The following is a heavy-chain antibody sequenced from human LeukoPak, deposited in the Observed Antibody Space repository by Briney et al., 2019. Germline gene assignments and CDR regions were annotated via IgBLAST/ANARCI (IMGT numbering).Heavy chain of an antibody. V-gene: IGHV4-59*01. Sequence: SETLSLTCTVSVDSISNYYWNSIRQPPGKGLERIGYIYYTRSTNYIPSLKSRVTMSVDTSKNQFTLNLKSVTPEDTAVYYCARNLIPEQLVLNFWGQGTLVTVSS. J-gene: IGHJ4*02. CDR1: VDSISNYY. CDR2: IYYTRST. D-gene: IGHD6-13*01. CDR3: ARNLIPEQLVLNF.